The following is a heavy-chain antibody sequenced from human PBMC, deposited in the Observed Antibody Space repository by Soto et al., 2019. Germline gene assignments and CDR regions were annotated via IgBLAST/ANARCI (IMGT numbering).Heavy chain of an antibody. CDR1: GFTFSNYG. J-gene: IGHJ6*02. Sequence: QVQLVESGGGVVQPGESLRLSCAASGFTFSNYGIHWVRQAPGKGLEWVSVISHDGSSKYYEDSVKGRFTISRDNSKNSVYLQMNSLRVEDTAMYYCAKGIRWFGGLSLEFGDHYGLDVWGQGATVTVSS. CDR3: AKGIRWFGGLSLEFGDHYGLDV. CDR2: ISHDGSSK. V-gene: IGHV3-30*18. D-gene: IGHD3-10*01.